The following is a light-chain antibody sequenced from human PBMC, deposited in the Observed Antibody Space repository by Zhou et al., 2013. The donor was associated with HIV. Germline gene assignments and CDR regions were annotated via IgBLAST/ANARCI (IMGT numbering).Light chain of an antibody. J-gene: IGKJ4*01. CDR3: QQYGDSPPVT. V-gene: IGKV3-20*01. CDR2: GIS. Sequence: EIVLTQSPGTLSLSPGERATLSCRASQTISSNYLAWYQQKPGQAPRLVIYGISTRATGIPDRFSASGSGTDFTLTISRLEPEDSAVYYCQQYGDSPPVTFGGGTKVEI. CDR1: QTISSNY.